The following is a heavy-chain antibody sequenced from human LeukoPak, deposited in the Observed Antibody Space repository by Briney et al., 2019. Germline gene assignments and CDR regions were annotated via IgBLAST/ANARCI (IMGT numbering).Heavy chain of an antibody. CDR2: IYYSGST. J-gene: IGHJ4*02. Sequence: PSETLSLTCTVSGGSISSYYWSWLRQPPGKGLEWIGYIYYSGSTNYNPSLKSRVTISVNTSKNQFSLKLSSVTAADTAVYYCARSGMVANFDYWGQGTLVTVSS. CDR3: ARSGMVANFDY. V-gene: IGHV4-59*01. CDR1: GGSISSYY. D-gene: IGHD5-12*01.